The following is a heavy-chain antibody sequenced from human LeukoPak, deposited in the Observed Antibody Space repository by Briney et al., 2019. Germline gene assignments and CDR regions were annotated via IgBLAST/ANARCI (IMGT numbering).Heavy chain of an antibody. CDR2: ISYDGSNK. D-gene: IGHD6-6*01. J-gene: IGHJ4*02. CDR1: GFTFSSYG. V-gene: IGHV3-30*03. Sequence: GGSLRLSCAASGFTFSSYGMHWVRQAPGKGLEWVAVISYDGSNKYYADSVKGRFTISRDNSKNTLYLQMNSLRAEDTAVYYCARLPVSAPSIAARNGNDYWGQGTLVTVSS. CDR3: ARLPVSAPSIAARNGNDY.